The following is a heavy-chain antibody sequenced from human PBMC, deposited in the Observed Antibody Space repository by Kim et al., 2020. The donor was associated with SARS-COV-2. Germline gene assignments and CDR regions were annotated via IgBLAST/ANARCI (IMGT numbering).Heavy chain of an antibody. J-gene: IGHJ4*02. V-gene: IGHV3-23*01. CDR1: GFTFSSYS. CDR3: AKDLRGRWELQNY. Sequence: GGSLRLSCAASGFTFSSYSMNWVRQAPGKGLEWVSGISGSGGTTSYADSVKGRFTISRDDSKYKLYLQMNSLRAEDTAIYYCAKDLRGRWELQNYWGQGTLVTVSS. CDR2: ISGSGGTT. D-gene: IGHD1-26*01.